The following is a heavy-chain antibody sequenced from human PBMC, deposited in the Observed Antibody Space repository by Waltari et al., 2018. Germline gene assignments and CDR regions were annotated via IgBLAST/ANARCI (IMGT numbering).Heavy chain of an antibody. CDR2: IYYSGST. Sequence: QVQLQESGPGLVKPSQTLSLTCTVSGGSIRSGGYYWRWIRQHPGKGLEWIGYIYYSGSTYYNPSLKSRVTISVDTSKNQFSLKLSSVTAADTAVYYCARDLDGTVSAMDVWGKGTTVTVSS. CDR1: GGSIRSGGYY. D-gene: IGHD1-1*01. CDR3: ARDLDGTVSAMDV. V-gene: IGHV4-31*03. J-gene: IGHJ6*03.